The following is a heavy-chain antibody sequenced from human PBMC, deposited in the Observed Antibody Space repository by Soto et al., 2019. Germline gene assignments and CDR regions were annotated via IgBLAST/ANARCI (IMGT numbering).Heavy chain of an antibody. D-gene: IGHD4-17*01. V-gene: IGHV3-48*03. CDR3: ARVGRTYGDYEGFFDT. J-gene: IGHJ4*02. CDR1: NFTLSNYD. Sequence: EEHLAESGGGLVQPGGSLSLSCAASNFTLSNYDMNWVRQTPGKGLEWISYITTSGSTKYYADSVKGRSTISRDNAKNSVYLQMNSLRAEDTGIYYCARVGRTYGDYEGFFDTWGQGTLVTVSS. CDR2: ITTSGSTK.